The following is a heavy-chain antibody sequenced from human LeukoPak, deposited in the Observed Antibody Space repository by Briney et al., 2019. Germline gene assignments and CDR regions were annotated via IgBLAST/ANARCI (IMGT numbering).Heavy chain of an antibody. J-gene: IGHJ4*02. Sequence: GGSLRLSCAASGFTFSSYWMHWVRQAPGKGLVWVSRINSDGSSTSYADSVKGRFTISRDNAKNTLYLQMNSLRAEDTAVYYRARVTQLWHPFDYWGQGTLVTVSS. CDR3: ARVTQLWHPFDY. V-gene: IGHV3-74*01. CDR1: GFTFSSYW. D-gene: IGHD5-18*01. CDR2: INSDGSST.